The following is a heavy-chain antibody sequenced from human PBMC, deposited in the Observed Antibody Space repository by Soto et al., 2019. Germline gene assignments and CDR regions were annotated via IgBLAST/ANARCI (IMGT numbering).Heavy chain of an antibody. CDR1: GYTFTSYY. CDR3: ARDRSRGYCSSTSCPTYDGFDI. V-gene: IGHV1-46*01. Sequence: ASVKVSCKASGYTFTSYYMHWVRQAPGQGLEWMGIINPSGGSTSYAQKFQGRVTMTRDTSTSTVYMELSSLRSEDTAVYYCARDRSRGYCSSTSCPTYDGFDIWGQGTMVTVSS. D-gene: IGHD2-2*01. J-gene: IGHJ3*02. CDR2: INPSGGST.